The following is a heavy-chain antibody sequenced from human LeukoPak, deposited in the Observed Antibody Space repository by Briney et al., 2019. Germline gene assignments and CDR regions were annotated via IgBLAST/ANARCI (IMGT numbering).Heavy chain of an antibody. V-gene: IGHV4-4*07. J-gene: IGHJ6*03. Sequence: SETLSLTCTVSGGSISSYYWNWIRQPAGKGLEWIGRMYIRGSTDYNPSLKSRVTMSRDTSKNQFSLKMRSVTAADTAVYYCARGGDHYDSSGHSMDAWGKGTTVTVSS. CDR1: GGSISSYY. D-gene: IGHD3-22*01. CDR2: MYIRGST. CDR3: ARGGDHYDSSGHSMDA.